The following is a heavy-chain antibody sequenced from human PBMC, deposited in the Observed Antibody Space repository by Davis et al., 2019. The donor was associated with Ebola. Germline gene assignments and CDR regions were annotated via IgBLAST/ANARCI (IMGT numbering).Heavy chain of an antibody. J-gene: IGHJ4*02. CDR2: IRSKANSYAT. V-gene: IGHV3-73*01. D-gene: IGHD3-22*01. CDR3: TSDDYYDSRARDY. CDR1: GFTFSGSA. Sequence: GESLKISCAASGFTFSGSAMHWVRQASGKGLEWVGRIRSKANSYATAYAASVKGRFTISRDDSKNTAYLQMSSLKTEDTAVYYCTSDDYYDSRARDYWGQGTLVTVSS.